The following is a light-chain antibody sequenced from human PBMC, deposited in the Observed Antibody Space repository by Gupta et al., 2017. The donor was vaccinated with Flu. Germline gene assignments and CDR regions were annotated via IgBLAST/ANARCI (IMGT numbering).Light chain of an antibody. J-gene: IGKJ2*01. V-gene: IGKV3-20*01. Sequence: DTLSLSPGETATLSCETSQSVINNQLAWYQQRPGQAPRLLIYGASSRATGIPDRFSGSGSGTDFTLTISRLEPEDFALYYCQQNGIPPEAFGKGTKLEIK. CDR3: QQNGIPPEA. CDR2: GAS. CDR1: QSVINNQ.